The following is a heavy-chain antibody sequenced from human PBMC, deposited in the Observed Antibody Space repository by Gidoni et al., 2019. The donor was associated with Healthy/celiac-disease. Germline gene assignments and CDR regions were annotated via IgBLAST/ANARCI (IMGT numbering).Heavy chain of an antibody. Sequence: QVQLVQSGAEVKKPGASVKVSCKASGYTFTSYGISCVRQAPGQGLEWMGWISAYNGNTNYAQKLQGRVTMTTDTSTSTAYMELRSLRSDDTAVYYCARDGRRDIVVVVAATDYYYYGMDVWGQGTTVTVSS. CDR2: ISAYNGNT. V-gene: IGHV1-18*01. D-gene: IGHD2-15*01. CDR1: GYTFTSYG. J-gene: IGHJ6*02. CDR3: ARDGRRDIVVVVAATDYYYYGMDV.